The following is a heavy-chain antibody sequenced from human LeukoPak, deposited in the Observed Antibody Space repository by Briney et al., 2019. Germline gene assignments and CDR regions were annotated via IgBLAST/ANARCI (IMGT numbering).Heavy chain of an antibody. D-gene: IGHD6-13*01. J-gene: IGHJ4*02. CDR2: IIPILGIA. V-gene: IGHV1-69*02. CDR1: GGTFSSYT. Sequence: AASVKVSCKASGGTFSSYTISWVRQAPGQGLEWMGRIIPILGIANYAQKFQGRATITADKSTSTAYMELSSLRSEDTAVYYCARGDSSSWYNQEYYFDYWGQGTLVTVSS. CDR3: ARGDSSSWYNQEYYFDY.